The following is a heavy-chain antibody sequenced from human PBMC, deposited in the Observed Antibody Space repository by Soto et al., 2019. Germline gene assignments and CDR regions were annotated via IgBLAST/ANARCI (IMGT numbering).Heavy chain of an antibody. CDR1: GFTFSSFA. J-gene: IGHJ4*02. V-gene: IGHV3-23*01. CDR3: AKPISGYYAPSDH. Sequence: GGSLRLSCAASGFTFSSFAMSWVRQAPGKGLEWVSVISGSGGSTYYADSVRGRFTISRDNSKSTLFLQMNSLRGDDTAIYYCAKPISGYYAPSDHWGQGTQVTVSS. CDR2: ISGSGGST. D-gene: IGHD3-22*01.